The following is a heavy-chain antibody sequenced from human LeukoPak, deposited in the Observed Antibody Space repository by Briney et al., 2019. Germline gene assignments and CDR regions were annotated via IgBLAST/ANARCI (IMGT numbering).Heavy chain of an antibody. CDR2: ISSSGSTI. CDR1: GFTFTNYE. Sequence: GGSLRLSCAASGFTFTNYEMNWVRQAPGKGLEWVSYISSSGSTIYYADSVKGRFTISRDNAKNSLYLQMNSLRAEDTAVYYCARGGAVASFDYWGQGTLVTVSS. V-gene: IGHV3-48*03. D-gene: IGHD6-19*01. CDR3: ARGGAVASFDY. J-gene: IGHJ4*02.